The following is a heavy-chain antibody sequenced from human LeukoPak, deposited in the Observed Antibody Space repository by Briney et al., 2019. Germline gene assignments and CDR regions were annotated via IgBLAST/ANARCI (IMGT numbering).Heavy chain of an antibody. V-gene: IGHV3-20*04. CDR2: SNWNAGST. CDR1: GFTFGDYG. CDR3: AASTYLRRPIDY. D-gene: IGHD4-17*01. J-gene: IGHJ4*02. Sequence: GGSLRLSCAASGFTFGDYGMSWVRQAPGKGLEWVSGSNWNAGSTGYGDSVKGRFTISRDNDADSLYLEMKSLRAEDTGVYYCAASTYLRRPIDYWGRGTLVTVS.